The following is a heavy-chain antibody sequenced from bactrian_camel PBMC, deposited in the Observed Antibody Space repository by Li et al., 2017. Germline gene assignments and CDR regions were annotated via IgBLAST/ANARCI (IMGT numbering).Heavy chain of an antibody. J-gene: IGHJ4*01. D-gene: IGHD2*01. V-gene: IGHV3S1*01. CDR3: AQETYGTPAY. Sequence: QVQLVESGGDLVQPGGSLRLSCGASGYSISAYCMGWFRQAPGKGLEWVSVMISTGGRTYYADSVKGRFTISKDSAENTLYLQMNSLKPEDTAMYYCAQETYGTPAYWGQGTQVTVS. CDR1: GYSISAYC. CDR2: MISTGGRT.